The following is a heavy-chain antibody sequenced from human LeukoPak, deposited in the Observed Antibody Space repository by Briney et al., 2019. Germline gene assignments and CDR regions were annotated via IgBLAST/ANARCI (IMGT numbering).Heavy chain of an antibody. CDR1: GGTFSSYA. CDR3: ARSTGYSSSWYSGIGWFDP. Sequence: ASVKVSCKASGGTFSSYAISWVRQAPGQGLEWMGGIIPIFGTANYAQKFQGRVTITADKSTSTAYMELSRLRSDDTAVYYCARSTGYSSSWYSGIGWFDPWGQGTLVTVSS. V-gene: IGHV1-69*06. D-gene: IGHD6-13*01. CDR2: IIPIFGTA. J-gene: IGHJ5*02.